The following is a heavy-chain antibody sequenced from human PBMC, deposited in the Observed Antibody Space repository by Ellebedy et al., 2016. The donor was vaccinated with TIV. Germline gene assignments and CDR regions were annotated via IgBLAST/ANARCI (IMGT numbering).Heavy chain of an antibody. CDR3: ARDYPAVFTGFGF. D-gene: IGHD2-2*01. J-gene: IGHJ4*02. Sequence: AASVKVSCKESGNTFTSYCVHWVRQAPGQGLQWMGVLKATDGSTIYTQKFQGRVSMTRDTSTNTIYMELSSLRSEDTAVYYCARDYPAVFTGFGFWGQGTLVIVSS. CDR1: GNTFTSYC. V-gene: IGHV1-46*01. CDR2: LKATDGST.